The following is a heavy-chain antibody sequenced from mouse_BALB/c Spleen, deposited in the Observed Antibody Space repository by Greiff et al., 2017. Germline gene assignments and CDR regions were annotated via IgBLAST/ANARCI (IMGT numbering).Heavy chain of an antibody. Sequence: EVMLVESGGGLVQPGGSRKLSCAASGFTFSSFGMHWVRQAPEKGLEWVAYISSGSSTIYYADTVKGRFTISRDNPKNTLFLQMTSLRSDDTAMYYCARSLLNAMDYWGQGTSVTVSS. CDR3: ARSLLNAMDY. D-gene: IGHD2-10*01. J-gene: IGHJ4*01. CDR2: ISSGSSTI. V-gene: IGHV5-17*02. CDR1: GFTFSSFG.